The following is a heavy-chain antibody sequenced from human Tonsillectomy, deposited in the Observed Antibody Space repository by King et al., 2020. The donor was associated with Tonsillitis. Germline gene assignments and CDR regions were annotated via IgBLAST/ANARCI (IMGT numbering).Heavy chain of an antibody. J-gene: IGHJ4*02. CDR1: GFTFSSYA. CDR2: ITYDGSNK. V-gene: IGHV3-30*04. CDR3: ARGSPPYN. Sequence: VQLVESGGGVVQPGRSLRLSCAASGFTFSSYAMYWVRQAPGKGLEWVAVITYDGSNKYYADSVKGRFTISRDNSKNTLYLQMNSLRVEDTGVYYCARGSPPYNWGQGTLVTVSS.